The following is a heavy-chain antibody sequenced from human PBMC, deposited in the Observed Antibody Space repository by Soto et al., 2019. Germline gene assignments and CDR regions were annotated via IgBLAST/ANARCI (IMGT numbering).Heavy chain of an antibody. CDR3: ARGQPVYDYVWGSYRSDAFDI. D-gene: IGHD3-16*02. V-gene: IGHV1-69*13. CDR1: GGTFSSYA. J-gene: IGHJ3*02. CDR2: IVPIFGTA. Sequence: SVKVSCKASGGTFSSYAISWVRQAPGQGLEWMGGIVPIFGTANYAQKFQGRVTITADESTSTAYMELSSLRSEDTAVYYCARGQPVYDYVWGSYRSDAFDIWGQGTMVTVSS.